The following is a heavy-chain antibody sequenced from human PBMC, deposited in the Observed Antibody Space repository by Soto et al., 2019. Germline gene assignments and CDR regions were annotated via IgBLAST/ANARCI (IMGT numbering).Heavy chain of an antibody. V-gene: IGHV3-21*01. CDR1: GFTFSSYS. D-gene: IGHD6-13*01. Sequence: EVQLVESGGGLVKPGGSLRLSCAASGFTFSSYSMNWVRQAPGKGLEWVSSISSSSSYIYYADSVKGRFTISRDNAKNSLYLQMNSLRAEDTAVYYCARQSPSSSWYGWYFDLWGRGTLVTVSS. J-gene: IGHJ2*01. CDR2: ISSSSSYI. CDR3: ARQSPSSSWYGWYFDL.